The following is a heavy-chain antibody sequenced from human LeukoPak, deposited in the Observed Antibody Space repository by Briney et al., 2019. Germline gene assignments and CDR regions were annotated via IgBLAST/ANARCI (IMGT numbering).Heavy chain of an antibody. J-gene: IGHJ4*02. D-gene: IGHD3-22*01. CDR2: IVVGSGNT. CDR3: AAFTWSDSSGFDY. V-gene: IGHV1-58*02. CDR1: GFTFTSSA. Sequence: SVKVSCKASGFTFTSSAMQWVRQARGQRLEWIGWIVVGSGNTNYAQKFQERVTITRDMSTSTAYMELSSLRSEDTAVYYCAAFTWSDSSGFDYWGQGTLVTVSS.